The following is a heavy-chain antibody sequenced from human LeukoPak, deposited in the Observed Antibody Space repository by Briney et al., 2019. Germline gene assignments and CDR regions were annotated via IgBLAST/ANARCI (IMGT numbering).Heavy chain of an antibody. CDR2: ISWNSGSI. Sequence: PGRSLRLSCAASGLTFDDYAMHWVRQAPGKGLEWVSGISWNSGSIGYADSVKGRFTISRDNAKNSLYLQMNSLRAEDTALYYCAKDFYGDYPAYDAFDIWGQGTMVTVSS. J-gene: IGHJ3*02. CDR3: AKDFYGDYPAYDAFDI. CDR1: GLTFDDYA. D-gene: IGHD4-17*01. V-gene: IGHV3-9*01.